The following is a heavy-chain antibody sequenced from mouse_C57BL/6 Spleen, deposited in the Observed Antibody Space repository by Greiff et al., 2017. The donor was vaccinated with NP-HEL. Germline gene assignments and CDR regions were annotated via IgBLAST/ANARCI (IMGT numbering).Heavy chain of an antibody. V-gene: IGHV3-6*01. D-gene: IGHD1-1*01. Sequence: DVQLQESGPGLVKPSQSLSLPCSVTGYSITSGYYWNWIRQFPGNKLEWMGYISYDGSNNYNPSLKNRISITRDTSKNQCFLKLNSVTTEDTATYYCAGSYGSSSYFDYWGQGTTLTVSS. CDR1: GYSITSGYY. J-gene: IGHJ2*01. CDR3: AGSYGSSSYFDY. CDR2: ISYDGSN.